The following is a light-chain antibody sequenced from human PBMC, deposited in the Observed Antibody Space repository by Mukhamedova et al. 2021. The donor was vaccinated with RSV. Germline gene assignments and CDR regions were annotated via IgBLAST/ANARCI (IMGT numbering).Light chain of an antibody. CDR2: AAS. CDR3: QQYNYYPWT. J-gene: IGKJ1*01. CDR1: QGISNE. Sequence: ITCRASQGISNELAWFRQKPGKAPKSLIYAASNLQSGVSSKFSGSGSGTDFTLTISSLQPEDFATYYCQQYNYYPWTFGQGTKV. V-gene: IGKV1-16*02.